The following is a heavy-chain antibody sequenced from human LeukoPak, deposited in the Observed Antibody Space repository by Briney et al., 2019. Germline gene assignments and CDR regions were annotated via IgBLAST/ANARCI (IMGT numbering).Heavy chain of an antibody. V-gene: IGHV1-3*01. CDR2: INAGNGNT. CDR3: ARDILTGPPSASDI. D-gene: IGHD3-9*01. CDR1: GYTFTSYA. Sequence: ASVKVSCKASGYTFTSYAMHWVRQAPGQRLEWMGWINAGNGNTKYSQKFQGRVTITRDTSASTAYMELSSLRSEDTAVYYCARDILTGPPSASDIWGQGTMVTVSS. J-gene: IGHJ3*02.